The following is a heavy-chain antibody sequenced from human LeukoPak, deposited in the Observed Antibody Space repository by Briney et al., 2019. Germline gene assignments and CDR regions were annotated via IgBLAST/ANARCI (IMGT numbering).Heavy chain of an antibody. Sequence: GGSLTLSCTTSGFIFGDYAMTWVRQAPGKGLEWVGFIRSKAYGGTTEYAASVKGRFTISRDDSKSIAYLQMSSLKTEDTAVYYCKRYFYDGTGDYWGQGTLVIVSS. J-gene: IGHJ4*02. V-gene: IGHV3-49*04. CDR2: IRSKAYGGTT. D-gene: IGHD3-22*01. CDR3: KRYFYDGTGDY. CDR1: GFIFGDYA.